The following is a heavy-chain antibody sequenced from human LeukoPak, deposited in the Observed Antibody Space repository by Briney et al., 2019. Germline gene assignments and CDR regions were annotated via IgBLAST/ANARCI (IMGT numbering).Heavy chain of an antibody. CDR3: ASKRGYSSGEDAFDI. D-gene: IGHD5-18*01. Sequence: GGSLRLSCAASGFTFSSYTMNWVRQAPGKGLEWISSIRTGNNDIYYADSLKGRFTISRDNAKNTQYLQMNSLRAEDTAVYYCASKRGYSSGEDAFDIWGQGTMVTVSS. CDR2: IRTGNNDI. J-gene: IGHJ3*02. V-gene: IGHV3-21*06. CDR1: GFTFSSYT.